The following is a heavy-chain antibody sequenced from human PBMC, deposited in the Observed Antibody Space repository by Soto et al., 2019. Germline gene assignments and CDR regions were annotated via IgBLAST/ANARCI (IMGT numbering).Heavy chain of an antibody. V-gene: IGHV3-30*18. Sequence: QVQLVESGGGVVQPGRSLRLSCAASGFTFSSYGMHWVRQAPGKGLEWVAVISYDGSNKYYADSVKGRFTISRDNSKNTRYLQMTGVRAGDRGGYYCGKGGWELSGGAYWGQGTLVTVSS. CDR1: GFTFSSYG. CDR3: GKGGWELSGGAY. CDR2: ISYDGSNK. J-gene: IGHJ4*02. D-gene: IGHD1-26*01.